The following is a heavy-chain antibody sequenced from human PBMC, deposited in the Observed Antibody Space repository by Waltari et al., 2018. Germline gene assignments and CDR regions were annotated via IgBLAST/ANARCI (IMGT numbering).Heavy chain of an antibody. CDR1: GGTFSSYA. V-gene: IGHV1-69*05. CDR2: ILPLFGTA. J-gene: IGHJ3*02. CDR3: ARVGGTGTPSVHAFDI. D-gene: IGHD1-1*01. Sequence: QVQLVQSGAEVKKPGSSVKVSCKASGGTFSSYAISWVRQAPGQGLEWMGGILPLFGTATDAQKFQGIVTITTDESTSTAYLELSSLRSEDTSVYYCARVGGTGTPSVHAFDIWGQWTIVTVSS.